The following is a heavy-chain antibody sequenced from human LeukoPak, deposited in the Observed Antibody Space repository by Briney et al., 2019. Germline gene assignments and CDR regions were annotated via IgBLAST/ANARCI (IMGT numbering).Heavy chain of an antibody. J-gene: IGHJ6*03. CDR1: GYTFTSYG. CDR3: ARASIAARPYYYYYMDV. D-gene: IGHD6-6*01. CDR2: ISAYNGNT. Sequence: ASVKVSCKASGYTFTSYGISWVRQAPGQGLEWMGWISAYNGNTNYAQKLQGRVTMTTDTSTSTAYMELRSLRSDDTAVYYCARASIAARPYYYYYMDVWGEGTTVTVSS. V-gene: IGHV1-18*01.